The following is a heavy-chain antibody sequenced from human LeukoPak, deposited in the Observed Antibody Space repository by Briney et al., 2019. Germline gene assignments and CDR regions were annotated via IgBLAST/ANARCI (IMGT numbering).Heavy chain of an antibody. CDR2: ISASGSSA. Sequence: PGGSLRLSCAASGFTFSSYAMTWVRQAPGKGLEWVSLISASGSSAYYTDSVKGRFTISRDNSENTPYLQMNSLTAEDTAVYYCAKRYCSGSSCTLFDYWGQGTLVTVSP. D-gene: IGHD2-15*01. CDR1: GFTFSSYA. CDR3: AKRYCSGSSCTLFDY. J-gene: IGHJ4*02. V-gene: IGHV3-23*01.